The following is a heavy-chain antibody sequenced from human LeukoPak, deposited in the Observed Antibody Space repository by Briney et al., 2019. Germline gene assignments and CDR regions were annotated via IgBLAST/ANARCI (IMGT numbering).Heavy chain of an antibody. CDR3: TSWGDTTAEYFQR. Sequence: GGSLRLSCVVSGFTFNRCWMNWVRQAPGKGLEWVAHINPDGRDTYYVDSVKGRFTNSRDNAQNSMYLQMNSLRVEDTAVYYCTSWGDTTAEYFQRWGQGTLVTVSS. CDR2: INPDGRDT. J-gene: IGHJ1*01. V-gene: IGHV3-7*01. CDR1: GFTFNRCW. D-gene: IGHD2-21*02.